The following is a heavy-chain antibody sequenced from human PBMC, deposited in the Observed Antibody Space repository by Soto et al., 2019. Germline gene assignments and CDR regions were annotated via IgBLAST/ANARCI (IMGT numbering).Heavy chain of an antibody. J-gene: IGHJ6*02. CDR2: VDWDDDK. CDR1: GLSLSSSGMC. V-gene: IGHV2-70*13. D-gene: IGHD2-15*01. Sequence: SGPTLVNPTQTLTLTCTFSGLSLSSSGMCVSWICQPPGRALEWLALVDWDDDKFYITSLRTRLTISKDTSKNQVVLTMTNMDPVDTATYYCARSLVTDYYYYVMDVWGQGTTVTVSS. CDR3: ARSLVTDYYYYVMDV.